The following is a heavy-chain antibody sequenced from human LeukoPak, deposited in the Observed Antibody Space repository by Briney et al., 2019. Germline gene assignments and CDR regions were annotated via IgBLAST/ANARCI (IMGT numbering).Heavy chain of an antibody. V-gene: IGHV1-69*05. D-gene: IGHD3-22*01. CDR2: IIPIFGTA. J-gene: IGHJ4*02. CDR3: ASSDTYYYDSSGYLSFDY. Sequence: SVKVSCKASGGTFSSYAISWVRQAPRQGLEWMGRIIPIFGTANYAQKFQGRVTITTDESTSTTYMELSSLRSEDTAVYYCASSDTYYYDSSGYLSFDYWGQGTLVTVSS. CDR1: GGTFSSYA.